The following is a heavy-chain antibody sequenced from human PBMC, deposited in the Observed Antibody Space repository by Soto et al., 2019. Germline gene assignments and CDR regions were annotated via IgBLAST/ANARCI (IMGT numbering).Heavy chain of an antibody. CDR2: IIPIFGTA. Sequence: QVQLVQSGAEVKKPGSSVKVSCKASGGTFSSYTISWVRQAPGQGLEWMGGIIPIFGTANYAQKFQGRVTITADKSTTTAYMERSSLRSEDTDVYYCARVSGDCSGGSCYYRFSYYDYYGMDVWGQGTTVTVSS. J-gene: IGHJ6*02. D-gene: IGHD2-15*01. V-gene: IGHV1-69*06. CDR3: ARVSGDCSGGSCYYRFSYYDYYGMDV. CDR1: GGTFSSYT.